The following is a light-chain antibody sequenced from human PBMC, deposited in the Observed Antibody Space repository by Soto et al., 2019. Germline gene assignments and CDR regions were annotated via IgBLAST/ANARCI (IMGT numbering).Light chain of an antibody. CDR3: FSFTTTSTHV. CDR1: SSDVGGYNY. CDR2: DVD. Sequence: QSVLTQPRSVFGSPGQSVTISCTGTSSDVGGYNYVSWYQHHTGKAPKLMIYDVDKRPSGVPGRFSGSKSGNTASLTISGLQAEDEAEYFCFSFTTTSTHVFGTGTKVTVL. V-gene: IGLV2-11*01. J-gene: IGLJ1*01.